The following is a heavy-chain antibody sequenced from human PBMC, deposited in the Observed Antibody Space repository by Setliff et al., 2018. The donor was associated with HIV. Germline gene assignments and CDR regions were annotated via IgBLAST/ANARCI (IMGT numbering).Heavy chain of an antibody. CDR3: ARVCLTATRTRGAFDI. Sequence: LSLTCIVSGGSISSSSNYWGLIRQSPGKGLEWLASIYYSGSTSYNPSLKSRVTISADTSKNHFSLKLNSVSASDTAVYYCARVCLTATRTRGAFDIWGQGTMVTVSS. CDR2: IYYSGST. J-gene: IGHJ3*02. D-gene: IGHD3-10*01. V-gene: IGHV4-39*07. CDR1: GGSISSSSNY.